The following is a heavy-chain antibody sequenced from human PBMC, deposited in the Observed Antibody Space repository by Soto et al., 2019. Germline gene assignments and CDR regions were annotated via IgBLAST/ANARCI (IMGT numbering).Heavy chain of an antibody. Sequence: LSLTCAVYGGSFSGYYWSWIRQPPGKGLEWIGEINHSGSTNYNPSLKSRVTISVDTSKNQFSLKLSSVTAADTAVYYCARAIPSFGGVIVIPLSSGYYYYGMDVWGQGTTVTVSS. CDR1: GGSFSGYY. J-gene: IGHJ6*02. CDR2: INHSGST. CDR3: ARAIPSFGGVIVIPLSSGYYYYGMDV. D-gene: IGHD3-16*02. V-gene: IGHV4-34*01.